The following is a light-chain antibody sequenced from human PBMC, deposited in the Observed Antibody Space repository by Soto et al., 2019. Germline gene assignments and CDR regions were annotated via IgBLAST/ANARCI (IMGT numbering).Light chain of an antibody. J-gene: IGLJ3*02. Sequence: QSALTQPASVSGSPGQAITISCTGTSDDVGGYNYVSWYQQYPGKAPQLIIYEVSKRHSGVSNRFSGSKSVNTASLTISGLRAEDEADYYCSSYTRSSTWVFGGGTKLTVL. V-gene: IGLV2-14*01. CDR1: SDDVGGYNY. CDR3: SSYTRSSTWV. CDR2: EVS.